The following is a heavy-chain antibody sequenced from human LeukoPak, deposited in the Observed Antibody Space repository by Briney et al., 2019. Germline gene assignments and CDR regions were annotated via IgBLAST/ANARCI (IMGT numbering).Heavy chain of an antibody. CDR1: GDSVSSNSVS. J-gene: IGHJ4*02. D-gene: IGHD6-19*01. CDR2: TYYRSKWYY. V-gene: IGHV6-1*01. CDR3: ARDRPNSSGWTPLDY. Sequence: ASQTLSLTCAISGDSVSSNSVSWNWIRQSPSRGLEWLGRTYYRSKWYYDYALSVISRITVNPDTSKNQFSLQLNSVTPEDTAVYYCARDRPNSSGWTPLDYWGQGTLVTVSS.